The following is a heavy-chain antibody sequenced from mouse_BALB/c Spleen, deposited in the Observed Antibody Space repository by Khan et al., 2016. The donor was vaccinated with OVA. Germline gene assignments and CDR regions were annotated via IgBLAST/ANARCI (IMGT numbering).Heavy chain of an antibody. D-gene: IGHD1-1*01. CDR3: VRSLYYYGSDYEGFAY. CDR2: ISPNNDGS. V-gene: IGHV1S136*01. J-gene: IGHJ3*01. CDR1: GYTFTSYV. Sequence: EVQLQESGPELVKPGASVKMSCKASGYTFTSYVMHWVKQKPGQGLEWIGYISPNNDGSKYNEKFRGKATLTSDKSSSTAYMELSSLTSEDSAVYYCVRSLYYYGSDYEGFAYWGQGTLVTVSA.